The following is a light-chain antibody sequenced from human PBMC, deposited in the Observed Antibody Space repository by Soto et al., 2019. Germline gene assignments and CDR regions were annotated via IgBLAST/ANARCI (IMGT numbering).Light chain of an antibody. V-gene: IGLV2-14*03. CDR2: HVT. CDR1: SSDIGHYDY. J-gene: IGLJ1*01. Sequence: QSALTQPASVSGSPGQSITLSCTGTSSDIGHYDYVSWYQQHPGKAPKLMIYHVTYRPSGVSNRYSGSKSGNSDSLTISGLQADDEADYYCCSLTTSHTYVFGSGTKLTVL. CDR3: CSLTTSHTYV.